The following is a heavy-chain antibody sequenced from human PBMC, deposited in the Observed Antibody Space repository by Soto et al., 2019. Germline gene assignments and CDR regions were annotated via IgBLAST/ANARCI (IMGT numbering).Heavy chain of an antibody. D-gene: IGHD5-12*01. Sequence: QLVQSGAEVEKPGASVRVSCKTSGPTFIAYYIHWVRQAPGQGLEWMGWIDPKSGGTTYEQIFLCRVTMTRDTSINTTSMDLNRLTSDDTAVYYCARVSVDVPEWGQGTLITVSS. CDR2: IDPKSGGT. CDR3: ARVSVDVPE. J-gene: IGHJ4*02. V-gene: IGHV1-2*02. CDR1: GPTFIAYY.